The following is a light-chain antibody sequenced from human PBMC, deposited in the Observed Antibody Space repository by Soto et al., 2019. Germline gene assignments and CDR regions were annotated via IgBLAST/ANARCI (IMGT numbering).Light chain of an antibody. V-gene: IGKV1-5*03. CDR1: QSITNC. CDR2: DAS. J-gene: IGKJ2*01. Sequence: DIPMTQSPSTLSASVGDRVTITCRASQSITNCLAWYQQKPGKAPKLLIFDASSLRSGVPSRLSGSGSGTEFTLTISSLQPEDFATYYCQQHNPYSPYTFGQGTKLEIK. CDR3: QQHNPYSPYT.